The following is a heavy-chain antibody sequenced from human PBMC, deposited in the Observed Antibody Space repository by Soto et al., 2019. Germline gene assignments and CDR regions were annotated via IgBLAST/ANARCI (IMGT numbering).Heavy chain of an antibody. CDR1: GGTFSSYA. V-gene: IGHV1-69*13. J-gene: IGHJ5*02. CDR2: IIPIFGTA. CDR3: ARDFYYYDSSGYYWKNWFDP. Sequence: GASVKVSCKASGGTFSSYAISCVRQAPGQGLEWMGGIIPIFGTANYAQKFQGRVTITANESTSTAYMELSSLRSEDTAVYYCARDFYYYDSSGYYWKNWFDPWGQGTLVTVSS. D-gene: IGHD3-22*01.